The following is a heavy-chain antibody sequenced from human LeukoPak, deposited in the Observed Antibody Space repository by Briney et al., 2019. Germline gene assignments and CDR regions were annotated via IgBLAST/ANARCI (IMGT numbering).Heavy chain of an antibody. V-gene: IGHV4-59*08. Sequence: SETLSLTCTVSGGSISSYYWSWIRQPPGKGLEWIGYIYYSGSTNYNPSLKSRVTISVDTSKNQFSLKLSSVTAADTAVYYCARLSGSGSSGYFYYYYGMDVWGQGTTVTVSS. CDR1: GGSISSYY. CDR2: IYYSGST. D-gene: IGHD6-19*01. CDR3: ARLSGSGSSGYFYYYYGMDV. J-gene: IGHJ6*02.